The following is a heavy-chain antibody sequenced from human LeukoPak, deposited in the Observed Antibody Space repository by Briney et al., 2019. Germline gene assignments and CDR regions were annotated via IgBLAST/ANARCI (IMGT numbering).Heavy chain of an antibody. J-gene: IGHJ6*03. V-gene: IGHV3-23*01. CDR2: ISGSGDST. CDR1: GFTFSSYA. D-gene: IGHD3-10*01. CDR3: ARGRTRITMVRGVPNYYMDV. Sequence: GGSLRLSCAASGFTFSSYAMSWVRQAPGKGLEWVSAISGSGDSTYYADSAKGRFTISRDNSKNTLYLQMTSLRAEDTALYYCARGRTRITMVRGVPNYYMDVWGKGTTVTISS.